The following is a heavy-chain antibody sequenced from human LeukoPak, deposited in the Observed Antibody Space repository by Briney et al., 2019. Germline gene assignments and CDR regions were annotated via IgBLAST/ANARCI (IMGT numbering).Heavy chain of an antibody. V-gene: IGHV4-34*01. D-gene: IGHD6-19*01. CDR3: ARGAGIAVAGNFDY. CDR1: GGSFSGYY. CDR2: INHSGST. J-gene: IGHJ4*02. Sequence: SETLSLTCAVYGGSFSGYYWSWIRQPPGKGLEWIGEINHSGSTNYNPSLKSRVTISVDTSKNQFSLKLSSVTAADTAVYYCARGAGIAVAGNFDYWGQGTLVTVPS.